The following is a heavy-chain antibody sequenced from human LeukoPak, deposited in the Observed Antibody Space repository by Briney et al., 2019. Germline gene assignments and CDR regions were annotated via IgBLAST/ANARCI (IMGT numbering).Heavy chain of an antibody. CDR3: ARGRRGYCSSTSCFHWYFDL. V-gene: IGHV4-34*01. CDR2: INHSGST. Sequence: IRQPPGKGLEWIGEINHSGSTNYNPSLKRRVTISVDTSKNQFSLKLSSVTAADTAVYYCARGRRGYCSSTSCFHWYFDLWGRGTLVTVSS. D-gene: IGHD2-2*01. J-gene: IGHJ2*01.